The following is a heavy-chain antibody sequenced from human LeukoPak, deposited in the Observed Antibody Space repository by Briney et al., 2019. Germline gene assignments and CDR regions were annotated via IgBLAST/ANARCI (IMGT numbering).Heavy chain of an antibody. J-gene: IGHJ4*02. D-gene: IGHD6-13*01. V-gene: IGHV3-30-3*01. CDR3: ARPQSSSWYAYYFDY. CDR2: ISFDLNSK. CDR1: GFTFSDYV. Sequence: GGSLRLSCVASGFTFSDYVIHWVRQAPGKGLEWVAVISFDLNSKYYSDSVKGRFTISRDNSKNTLYLQMNSLRAEDTAVYYCARPQSSSWYAYYFDYWGQGTLVTVSS.